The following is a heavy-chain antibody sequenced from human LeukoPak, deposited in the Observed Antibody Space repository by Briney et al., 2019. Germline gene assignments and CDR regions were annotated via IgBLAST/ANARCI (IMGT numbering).Heavy chain of an antibody. Sequence: ASVKVSCKASGYTFISYGIGWVRQAPGQGLEWMGWISAYNGNTNYAQKFQGRVTMTTDTSTSTAYMELSSLRSDDTAVYYCARIRGGAFDIWGQGTMVTVSS. J-gene: IGHJ3*02. V-gene: IGHV1-18*01. CDR1: GYTFISYG. D-gene: IGHD1-26*01. CDR2: ISAYNGNT. CDR3: ARIRGGAFDI.